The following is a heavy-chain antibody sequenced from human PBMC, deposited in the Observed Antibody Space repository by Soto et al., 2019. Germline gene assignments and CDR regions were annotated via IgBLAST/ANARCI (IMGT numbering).Heavy chain of an antibody. CDR2: VYYSGST. Sequence: PSETLSLTCTVSGGSIDSGDYYWSWIRQPPGKGLEWIGYVYYSGSTNYNPSLKSRVTISVDTSKNQFSLKLSSVTAADTAVYYCARDSSGVIDYWGQGTLVTVSS. CDR3: ARDSSGVIDY. V-gene: IGHV4-61*08. D-gene: IGHD3-22*01. J-gene: IGHJ4*02. CDR1: GGSIDSGDYY.